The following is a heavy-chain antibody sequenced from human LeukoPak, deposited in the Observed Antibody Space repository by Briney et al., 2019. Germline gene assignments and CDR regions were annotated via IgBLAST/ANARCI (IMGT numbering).Heavy chain of an antibody. CDR2: IKQDGSEK. Sequence: GGSLRLSCAASGFTFSSYWMSWVRQAPGKGLEWVANIKQDGSEKYYVDSVKGRFTISRDNAKNSLYLQMNSLRAEDTAVYYCARERRYSSGWYVDYFDYWGQGTLVTVSS. CDR3: ARERRYSSGWYVDYFDY. V-gene: IGHV3-7*01. D-gene: IGHD6-19*01. CDR1: GFTFSSYW. J-gene: IGHJ4*02.